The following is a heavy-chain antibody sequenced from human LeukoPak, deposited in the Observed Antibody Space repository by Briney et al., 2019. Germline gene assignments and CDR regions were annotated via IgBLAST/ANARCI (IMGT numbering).Heavy chain of an antibody. CDR3: ASSSGSYPFYYYYYYMDV. CDR1: GFTVSSNY. CDR2: IYSGGST. Sequence: GGSLRLSCAASGFTVSSNYMSWVRQAPGKGLEWVSVIYSGGSTYYADSVKGRFTISRDNSKNTLYLQMNSLRAEDTAVYYCASSSGSYPFYYYYYYMDVWGKGTTVTISS. D-gene: IGHD1-26*01. V-gene: IGHV3-66*01. J-gene: IGHJ6*03.